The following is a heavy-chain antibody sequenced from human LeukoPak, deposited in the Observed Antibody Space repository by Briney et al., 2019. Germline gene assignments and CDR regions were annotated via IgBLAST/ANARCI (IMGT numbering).Heavy chain of an antibody. CDR2: IEVGGAIT. CDR3: AKPFAPVVVPALD. V-gene: IGHV3-23*01. J-gene: IGHJ4*02. Sequence: PGGPLRLSCAASGFTFSSYAMTWVRRAPGKGLEWVSTIEVGGAITHYAASVKGRFTISRDNSKNTLYLQMNSLRAEDTAVYYCAKPFAPVVVPALDWGQGTLVTVSS. CDR1: GFTFSSYA. D-gene: IGHD2-2*01.